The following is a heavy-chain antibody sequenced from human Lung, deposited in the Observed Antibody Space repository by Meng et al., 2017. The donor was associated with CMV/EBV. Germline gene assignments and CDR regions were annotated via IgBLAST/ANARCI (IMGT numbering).Heavy chain of an antibody. J-gene: IGHJ4*02. D-gene: IGHD6-19*01. V-gene: IGHV4-39*07. CDR1: GGSISSSSYY. CDR2: IYYSGST. CDR3: ARSYSSGSPFDY. Sequence: LXCTVSGGSISSSSYYWGWIRQPPGKGLEWIGSIYYSGSTYYNPSLKSRVTISVDTSKNQFSLKLSSVTAADTAVYYCARSYSSGSPFDYWGQGTLVTVSS.